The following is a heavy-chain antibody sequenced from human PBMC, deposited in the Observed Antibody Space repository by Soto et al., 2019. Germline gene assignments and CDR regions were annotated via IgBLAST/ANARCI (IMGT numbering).Heavy chain of an antibody. Sequence: QVQLVQSGAEVKKPGASVKVSCKASGYTFSGYSLHWVRQAPGQRLEWMGWIDAASGNTKYSRRFRGRVSITSDTSASTAYMRLSGLRSEDTAVYYCGRSVVGATGEILYNAMDVWGQGTTVTVSS. CDR1: GYTFSGYS. D-gene: IGHD1-26*01. V-gene: IGHV1-3*01. CDR2: IDAASGNT. J-gene: IGHJ6*02. CDR3: GRSVVGATGEILYNAMDV.